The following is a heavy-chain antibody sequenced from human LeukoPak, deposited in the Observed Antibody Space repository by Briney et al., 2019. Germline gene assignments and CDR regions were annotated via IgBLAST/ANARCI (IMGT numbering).Heavy chain of an antibody. CDR2: INTNTGNP. V-gene: IGHV7-4-1*02. J-gene: IGHJ4*02. Sequence: ASVKVSCKASGYTFTSYDINWVRQAPGQGLEWMGWINTNTGNPTYAQGFTGRFVFSLDTSVSTAYLQISSLKAEDTAVYYCARESGGGELLLVDYWGQGTLVTVSS. CDR1: GYTFTSYD. CDR3: ARESGGGELLLVDY. D-gene: IGHD1-26*01.